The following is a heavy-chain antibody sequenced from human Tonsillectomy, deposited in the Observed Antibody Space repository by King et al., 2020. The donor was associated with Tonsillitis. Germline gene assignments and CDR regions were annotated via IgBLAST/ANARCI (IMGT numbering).Heavy chain of an antibody. J-gene: IGHJ4*02. D-gene: IGHD3-22*01. CDR2: IIPILVVS. V-gene: IGHV1-69*09. Sequence: QLVQSGAEVKKPGSSVKVSCKASGGTFISYAINWVRQAPGQGLEWMGRIIPILVVSNYSQKFQGTVTITADKSTNTAYMELSSLRSEDTAVYYCARDRHDSSGYYPYWGQGTLVTVSS. CDR1: GGTFISYA. CDR3: ARDRHDSSGYYPY.